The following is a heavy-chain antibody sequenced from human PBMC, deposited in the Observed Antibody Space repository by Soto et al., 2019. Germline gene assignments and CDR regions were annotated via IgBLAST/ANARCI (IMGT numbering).Heavy chain of an antibody. J-gene: IGHJ4*02. CDR2: IIPIFGTA. V-gene: IGHV1-69*12. D-gene: IGHD2-15*01. Sequence: QVQLVQSGAEVKKPGSSVKVSCKASGGTFSSYAISWVRQAPGQGLEWMGGIIPIFGTANYAQKFRGRVTMTADDSTSTAYMELSSLRSEDTAVYYCASESRYCSGGSCYFRPGIDYWGQGTLVTVSS. CDR1: GGTFSSYA. CDR3: ASESRYCSGGSCYFRPGIDY.